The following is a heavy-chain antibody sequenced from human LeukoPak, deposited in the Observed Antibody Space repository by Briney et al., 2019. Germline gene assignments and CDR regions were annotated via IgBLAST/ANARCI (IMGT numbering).Heavy chain of an antibody. D-gene: IGHD2-21*01. CDR3: ANLNLIPGEDYFDY. V-gene: IGHV3-21*01. CDR2: ISGGSTYI. Sequence: GGSLRLSCAASGFIFTNYNINWVRQAPGKGLEWVSSISGGSTYIYYADSVRGRFTISRDNAKNSVYLQMNSLRGEDTAVYYCANLNLIPGEDYFDYWGQGTLVSVSS. J-gene: IGHJ4*02. CDR1: GFIFTNYN.